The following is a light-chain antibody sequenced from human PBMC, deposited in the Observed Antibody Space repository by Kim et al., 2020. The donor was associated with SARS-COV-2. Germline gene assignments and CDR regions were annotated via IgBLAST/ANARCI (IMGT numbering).Light chain of an antibody. Sequence: DIQMTQSPSSLSASVGDRVTITCRASQGIRSDLGWYQQKPGKVPKRLIYAASSLQSGVPSRFRGSGSGTEFTLTISSLQPEDFATYYCLKNNSYPWTFGPGTKVDIK. CDR2: AAS. CDR3: LKNNSYPWT. V-gene: IGKV1-17*01. J-gene: IGKJ1*01. CDR1: QGIRSD.